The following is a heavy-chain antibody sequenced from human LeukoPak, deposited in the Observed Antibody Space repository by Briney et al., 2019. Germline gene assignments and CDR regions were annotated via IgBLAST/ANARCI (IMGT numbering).Heavy chain of an antibody. CDR3: ARDRSIAAMRVNWFDP. D-gene: IGHD2-2*01. CDR1: GGSISSSSYY. CDR2: IYYSGST. Sequence: PSETLSLTCTVSGGSISSSSYYWGWIRQPPGKGLEWIGNIYYSGSTYYNPSLKSRVTISVDTSKNQFSLKLSSVTAADTAVYYCARDRSIAAMRVNWFDPWGQGTLVTVSS. V-gene: IGHV4-39*07. J-gene: IGHJ5*02.